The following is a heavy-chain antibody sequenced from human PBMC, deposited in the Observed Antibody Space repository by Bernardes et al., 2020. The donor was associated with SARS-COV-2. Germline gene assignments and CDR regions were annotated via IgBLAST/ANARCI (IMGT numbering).Heavy chain of an antibody. Sequence: GGSLRLSCAASGFTFSSYAMSWVRQAPGTGLEWVSAISGSGGSPYYADSVKGRFTISRDNSKNTLYLQMISLRAEDTAVYYCAKDRWITMIVVVITTFDYWGQGTLVTVSS. D-gene: IGHD3-22*01. CDR3: AKDRWITMIVVVITTFDY. J-gene: IGHJ4*02. CDR1: GFTFSSYA. CDR2: ISGSGGSP. V-gene: IGHV3-23*01.